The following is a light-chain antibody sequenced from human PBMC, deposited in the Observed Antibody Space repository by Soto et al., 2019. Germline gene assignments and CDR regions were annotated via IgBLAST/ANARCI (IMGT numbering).Light chain of an antibody. J-gene: IGKJ1*01. CDR2: AAS. V-gene: IGKV1-39*01. Sequence: DIQMTQSPSSLSASVGDRVTITCRTSQSISNYLNWFQQKPGKAPQVLIYAASKLQSGVPSRFSGSGSGTDFTLTISSLQTEDFATYYCQESCSTPRTFGQGTKVEIK. CDR1: QSISNY. CDR3: QESCSTPRT.